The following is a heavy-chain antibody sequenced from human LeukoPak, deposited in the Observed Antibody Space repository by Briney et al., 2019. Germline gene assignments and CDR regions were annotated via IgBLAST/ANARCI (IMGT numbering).Heavy chain of an antibody. CDR2: INHSGST. CDR1: GGSFSGYY. D-gene: IGHD3-10*01. J-gene: IGHJ3*02. CDR3: ARRAIRLLWFGEAASDAFDI. V-gene: IGHV4-34*01. Sequence: YPSETLSLTCAVYGGSFSGYYWSWIRQPPGKGLEWIGEINHSGSTNYNPSLKSRVTISVDTSKNQFSLKLSSVTAADTAVYYCARRAIRLLWFGEAASDAFDIWGQGTMVTVSS.